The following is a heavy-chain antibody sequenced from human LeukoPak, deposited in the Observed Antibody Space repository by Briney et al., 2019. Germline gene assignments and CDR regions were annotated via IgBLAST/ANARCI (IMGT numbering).Heavy chain of an antibody. J-gene: IGHJ4*02. Sequence: SETLSLTCTVSGGSISSYYWSWLRQPPGKGLEWIGYIYYSGSTNYNPSLKSRVTISVDTSKNQFSLKLRSVTAADTAVYYCARDYGAGSQPFDYWGQGTPVTVSS. CDR3: ARDYGAGSQPFDY. CDR2: IYYSGST. CDR1: GGSISSYY. D-gene: IGHD3-10*01. V-gene: IGHV4-59*01.